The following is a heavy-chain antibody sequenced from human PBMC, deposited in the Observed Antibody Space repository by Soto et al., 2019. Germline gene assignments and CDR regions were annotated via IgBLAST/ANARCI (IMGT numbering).Heavy chain of an antibody. CDR1: GFTFSNAW. Sequence: EVQLVESGGGLVKPGGSLRLSCAASGFTFSNAWMSWVRQAPGKGLEWVGRIKTKTDGGKTDYAAPVKGRFTISRDDSKNTLYLQMNSLKTVDTAVYYCTTGVTSRGMDVWGQGTTVTVSS. V-gene: IGHV3-15*01. D-gene: IGHD2-21*02. J-gene: IGHJ6*02. CDR3: TTGVTSRGMDV. CDR2: IKTKTDGGKT.